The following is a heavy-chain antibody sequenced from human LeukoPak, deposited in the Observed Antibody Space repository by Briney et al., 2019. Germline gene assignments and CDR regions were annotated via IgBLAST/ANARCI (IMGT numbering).Heavy chain of an antibody. J-gene: IGHJ4*02. CDR2: INHSGTT. D-gene: IGHD4-23*01. Sequence: PSETLSLTCAVYGGSFSGYYWSWIRQPPGKGLEWIGGINHSGTTKYNPSLKSRITISVDTSNNQFSLQLNSVTPEDTAVYYCAREGAVGTLYWGQGTLVTVSS. CDR1: GGSFSGYY. CDR3: AREGAVGTLY. V-gene: IGHV4-34*01.